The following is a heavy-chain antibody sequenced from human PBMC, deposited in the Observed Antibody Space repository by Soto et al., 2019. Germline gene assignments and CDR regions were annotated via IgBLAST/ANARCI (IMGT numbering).Heavy chain of an antibody. Sequence: SLSCAACEFSFSNYAMCWVRQAPGKGLEYISGINSGATATNYADSVKGRFTISRDNSKNTLYLQMDSLRVEDTAMYFCARKEGGNYTFDYWGRGNLVT. CDR3: ARKEGGNYTFDY. CDR1: EFSFSNYA. V-gene: IGHV3-23*01. CDR2: INSGATAT. D-gene: IGHD1-1*01. J-gene: IGHJ4*02.